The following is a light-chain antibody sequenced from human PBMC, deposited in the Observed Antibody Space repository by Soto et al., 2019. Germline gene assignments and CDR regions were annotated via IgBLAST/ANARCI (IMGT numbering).Light chain of an antibody. CDR1: SSDVGGYNY. CDR2: DVS. CDR3: CSYAGSYTWV. J-gene: IGLJ3*02. Sequence: QSALTQRRSVSGSPGQSVTISCTGTSSDVGGYNYVSWYQQHPGRAPKLMIYDVSKRPSGVPDRFSGSKSGNTASLTISGLQAEDEADYYCCSYAGSYTWVFGEGTKLTVL. V-gene: IGLV2-11*01.